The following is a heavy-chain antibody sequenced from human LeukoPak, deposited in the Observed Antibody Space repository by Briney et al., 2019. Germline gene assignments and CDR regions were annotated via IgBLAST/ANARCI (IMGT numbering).Heavy chain of an antibody. CDR3: AREGSGELPLDY. V-gene: IGHV4-59*12. CDR1: GGSISSYY. CDR2: IYYSGST. J-gene: IGHJ4*02. D-gene: IGHD1-26*01. Sequence: PSETLSLTCTVSGGSISSYYWSWIRQPPGKGLEWIGYIYYSGSTNYNPSLKSRVTISVDTSKNQFSLKLSSVTAADTAVYYCAREGSGELPLDYWGQGTLVTVSS.